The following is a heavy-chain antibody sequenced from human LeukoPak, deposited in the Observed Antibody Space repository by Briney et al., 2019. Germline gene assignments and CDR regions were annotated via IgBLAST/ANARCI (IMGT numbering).Heavy chain of an antibody. V-gene: IGHV3-23*01. D-gene: IGHD6-19*01. CDR2: VVGGGGTT. Sequence: GGSLRLSCAASGFTFVNYAMSWVRQAPRKGLEWVSAVVGGGGTTFYADSVKGRFTISRDNSKNTVYLQINSLRGEDTAVYYCAKARLSTGWAYNDYWGQGALVTVSS. CDR3: AKARLSTGWAYNDY. CDR1: GFTFVNYA. J-gene: IGHJ4*02.